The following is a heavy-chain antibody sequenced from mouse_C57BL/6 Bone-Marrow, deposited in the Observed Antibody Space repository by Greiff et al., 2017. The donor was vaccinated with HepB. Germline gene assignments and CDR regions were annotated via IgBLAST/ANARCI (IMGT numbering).Heavy chain of an antibody. D-gene: IGHD2-3*01. CDR1: GYTFTDYN. CDR3: ARRWLLREYAMDY. J-gene: IGHJ4*01. Sequence: EVQLQESGPELVKPGASVKMSCKASGYTFTDYNMHWVKQSHGKSLEWIGYINPNNGGTSYNQKFKGKATLTVNKSSSTAYMELRSLTSEDSAVYYCARRWLLREYAMDYWGQGTSVTVSS. V-gene: IGHV1-22*01. CDR2: INPNNGGT.